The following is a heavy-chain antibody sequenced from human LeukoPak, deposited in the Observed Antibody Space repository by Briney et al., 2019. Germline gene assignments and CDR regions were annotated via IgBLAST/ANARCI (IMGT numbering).Heavy chain of an antibody. CDR1: GFTFSSYA. D-gene: IGHD6-13*01. CDR2: ISYDGSNK. Sequence: GRSLRLSCAASGFTFSSYAMHWVRQAPGKGLEWVAVISYDGSNKYYADSVKGRFTISRDNSKNTLYLQMNSLRAEDTAVYYCARAGGYSSSWGYHFDYWGQGTLVTVSS. CDR3: ARAGGYSSSWGYHFDY. J-gene: IGHJ4*02. V-gene: IGHV3-30*04.